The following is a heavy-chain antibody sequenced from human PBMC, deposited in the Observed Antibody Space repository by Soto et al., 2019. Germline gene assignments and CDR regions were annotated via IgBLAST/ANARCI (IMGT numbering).Heavy chain of an antibody. CDR3: AGDGGGNSDWYFDL. D-gene: IGHD2-21*02. Sequence: EVQLVESGGGLVQPGGSLRLSCAASGFTFSSYSMNWVRQAPGKGLEWVSYISSSSSTIYYADSVKGRFTISRDNAKNSLYLQMNSLRAEDTAVYYCAGDGGGNSDWYFDLWGRGTLVTVSS. CDR1: GFTFSSYS. J-gene: IGHJ2*01. V-gene: IGHV3-48*01. CDR2: ISSSSSTI.